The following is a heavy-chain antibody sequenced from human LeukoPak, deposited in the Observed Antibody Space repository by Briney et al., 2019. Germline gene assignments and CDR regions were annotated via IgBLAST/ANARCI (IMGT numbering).Heavy chain of an antibody. CDR1: GFTFSTYG. D-gene: IGHD2-21*01. V-gene: IGHV3-30*18. J-gene: IGHJ4*02. CDR2: ISYDGSNE. Sequence: GGSLRLSCAASGFTFSTYGMHWVRQAPGKGLEWVAVISYDGSNEYYADSVKGRSTISRDNSKNTLYLQMSSLRAEDTAVYYCAKEFNRGLPDYWGQGTLVTVPS. CDR3: AKEFNRGLPDY.